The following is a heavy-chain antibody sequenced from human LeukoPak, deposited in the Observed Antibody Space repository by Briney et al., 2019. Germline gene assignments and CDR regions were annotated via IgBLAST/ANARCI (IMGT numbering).Heavy chain of an antibody. CDR2: IYTSGST. Sequence: SQTLSLTCTVSGGSISSGSYYWSWIRQPAGKGLEWIGRIYTSGSTNYNPSLKSRVTISVDTSKNQFSLKLSSVTAADTAVYYCARASRGMDVWGQGTTVIVSS. J-gene: IGHJ6*02. V-gene: IGHV4-61*02. CDR3: ARASRGMDV. CDR1: GGSISSGSYY.